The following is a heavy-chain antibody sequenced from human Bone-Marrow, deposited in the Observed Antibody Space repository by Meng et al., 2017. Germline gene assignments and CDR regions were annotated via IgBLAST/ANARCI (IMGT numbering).Heavy chain of an antibody. CDR3: ARDQADSSGWYFFFYV. D-gene: IGHD6-19*01. J-gene: IGHJ4*02. V-gene: IGHV3-66*02. CDR1: GFTVRSNY. Sequence: GESLKISCAASGFTVRSNYMSWVRQAPGKGLEWVSVIYSGGSTYYADSVKGRFTISRDNSKNTLYLQMNSLRAEDTAVYYYARDQADSSGWYFFFYVWGQGTLVTVSS. CDR2: IYSGGST.